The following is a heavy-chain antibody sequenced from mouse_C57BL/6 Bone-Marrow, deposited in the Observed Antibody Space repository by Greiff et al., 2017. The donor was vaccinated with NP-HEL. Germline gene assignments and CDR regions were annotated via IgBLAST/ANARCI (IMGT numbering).Heavy chain of an antibody. CDR2: IDPSDSST. D-gene: IGHD1-1*01. CDR3: ARWGYYYCSSP. Sequence: VQLQQPGAELVMPGASVKLSCKASGYTFTSYWMPWVKQRPGPGLEWIGEIDPSDSSTNYNKKFKGKSTLTVDNSSSTAYMQRSSLTSEDSAVYYCARWGYYYCSSPWGQGTLVTVSS. CDR1: GYTFTSYW. J-gene: IGHJ3*01. V-gene: IGHV1-69*01.